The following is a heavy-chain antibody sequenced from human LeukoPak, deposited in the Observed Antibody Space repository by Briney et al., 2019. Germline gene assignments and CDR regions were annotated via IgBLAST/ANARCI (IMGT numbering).Heavy chain of an antibody. Sequence: GGSLRLSCAASGFSFSTYEMNSVRLAPGKGLEWVSYISSSGSIMYSADSVKGRFTISRDNTKNSLYLQMNSLRAEDTAIYYCSVQYSSSSVVDYWGQGSLVTVSS. CDR3: SVQYSSSSVVDY. V-gene: IGHV3-48*03. J-gene: IGHJ4*02. CDR2: ISSSGSIM. D-gene: IGHD6-6*01. CDR1: GFSFSTYE.